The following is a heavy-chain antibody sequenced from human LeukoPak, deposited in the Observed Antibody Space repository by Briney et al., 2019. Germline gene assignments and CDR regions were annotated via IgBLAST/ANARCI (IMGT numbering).Heavy chain of an antibody. Sequence: GGSLRLSCAASGFTFNSYAMSWVRQAPGKGLEWVSTISASGGSTHYADSVKGRFTFSRDNSKNTLYLQMNSLRADDTAVYYCARGRDGYNFDYWGQGTLVTVSS. D-gene: IGHD5-24*01. J-gene: IGHJ4*02. CDR1: GFTFNSYA. CDR3: ARGRDGYNFDY. CDR2: ISASGGST. V-gene: IGHV3-23*01.